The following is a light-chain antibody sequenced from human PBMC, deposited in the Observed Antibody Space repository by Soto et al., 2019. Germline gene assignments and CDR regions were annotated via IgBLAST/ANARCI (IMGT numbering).Light chain of an antibody. Sequence: QSVLTQPPSVSAAPGQTVTISCSGGSSNIENNYVSWYQHFPGTAPKLLISEDNNRPSGIPDRFSGSKSGTSATLGITGLQTGDAADYYCVTWDGNLSAGVFGGGTQLTVL. CDR1: SSNIENNY. V-gene: IGLV1-51*02. J-gene: IGLJ2*01. CDR3: VTWDGNLSAGV. CDR2: EDN.